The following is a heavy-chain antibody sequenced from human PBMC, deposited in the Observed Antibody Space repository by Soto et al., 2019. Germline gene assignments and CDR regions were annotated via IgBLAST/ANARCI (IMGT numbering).Heavy chain of an antibody. Sequence: PGESLKISCKGSGYSFTSYWIGWVRQMPGKGLEWMGIIYPGDSDTRYSPSFQGQVTISADKSISTAYLQWSSLKASDTAMYYCALPGRILTGYSDFFDYWGQGTLVTVSS. D-gene: IGHD3-9*01. CDR1: GYSFTSYW. CDR2: IYPGDSDT. CDR3: ALPGRILTGYSDFFDY. J-gene: IGHJ4*02. V-gene: IGHV5-51*01.